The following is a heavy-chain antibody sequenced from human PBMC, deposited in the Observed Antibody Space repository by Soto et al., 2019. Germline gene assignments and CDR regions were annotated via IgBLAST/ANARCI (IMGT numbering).Heavy chain of an antibody. J-gene: IGHJ3*02. Sequence: XSVKVSCKASVYTFTCYYMHWVRQAPGQGLEWMGWINPNSGGTNYAQKFQGWVTVTRDTSISTAYMELSRLRSDDTAVYYCARVGGVVVNHDAFDIWGQGTMVTVSS. CDR1: VYTFTCYY. V-gene: IGHV1-2*04. CDR3: ARVGGVVVNHDAFDI. CDR2: INPNSGGT. D-gene: IGHD3-22*01.